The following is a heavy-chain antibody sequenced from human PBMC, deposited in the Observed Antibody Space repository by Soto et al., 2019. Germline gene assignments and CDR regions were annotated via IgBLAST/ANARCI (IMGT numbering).Heavy chain of an antibody. CDR1: GGSISSSSYY. V-gene: IGHV4-39*01. Sequence: QLQPQESGPGLVKPSETLSLTCTVSGGSISSSSYYWGWIRQPPGKGLEWIGSIYYSGSTYYNPSLKSRVTISVDTSKNQFSLKLSSVTAADTAVYYCARLFPHSGSYLDYWGQGTLVTVSS. CDR2: IYYSGST. CDR3: ARLFPHSGSYLDY. J-gene: IGHJ4*02. D-gene: IGHD1-26*01.